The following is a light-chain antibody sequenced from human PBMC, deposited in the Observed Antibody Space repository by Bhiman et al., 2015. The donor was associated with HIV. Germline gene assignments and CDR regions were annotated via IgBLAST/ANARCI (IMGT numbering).Light chain of an antibody. CDR2: KDS. CDR1: NIGSKS. CDR3: QSADSSAARDVV. V-gene: IGLV3-25*03. J-gene: IGLJ2*01. Sequence: PGKTARITCGGNNIGSKSVHWYQQKPGQAPVLVIYKDSERPSGIPERFSGSSSGTTVTLTISGVQAEDEADYYCQSADSSAARDVVFGGGTKLTVL.